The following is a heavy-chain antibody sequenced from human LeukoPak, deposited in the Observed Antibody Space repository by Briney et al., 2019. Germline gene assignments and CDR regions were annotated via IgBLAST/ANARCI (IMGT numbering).Heavy chain of an antibody. V-gene: IGHV3-7*03. CDR2: IKPDESEK. Sequence: RTGGSLRLSCAASGFTFSNYWMTWVRQAPGKGLEWVANIKPDESEKYYVGSVKGRFTISRDNAKNSLYLQMNSLRAEDTAVYYCGRSVAAPADYWGQGTLVIVSS. D-gene: IGHD6-6*01. CDR1: GFTFSNYW. J-gene: IGHJ4*02. CDR3: GRSVAAPADY.